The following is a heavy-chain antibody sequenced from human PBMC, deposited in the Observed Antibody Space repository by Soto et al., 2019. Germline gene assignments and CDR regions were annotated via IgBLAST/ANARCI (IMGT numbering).Heavy chain of an antibody. CDR2: TYYRSKWYN. CDR1: GDSVSSNSAA. CDR3: ARTPRGYRYGYYYYYGMDV. Sequence: SQTLSLTFVISGDSVSSNSAAWNWIRQSPSTGLEWLGRTYYRSKWYNDYAVSVKSRITINPDTPKNQFSLQLNSVTPEDTAVYYCARTPRGYRYGYYYYYGMDVWGQGTTVTLSS. D-gene: IGHD5-18*01. V-gene: IGHV6-1*01. J-gene: IGHJ6*02.